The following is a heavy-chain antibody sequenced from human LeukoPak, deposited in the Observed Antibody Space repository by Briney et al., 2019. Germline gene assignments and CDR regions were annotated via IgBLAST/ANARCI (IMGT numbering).Heavy chain of an antibody. CDR3: TRDQTPYY. CDR1: GFSFGDYA. CDR2: IRSKAYGGTT. Sequence: GGSLRLSCTASGFSFGDYAMSWVRQAPGKGLEWVGFIRSKAYGGTTEYAASVKGRFTISRDDSKGIAYLQMDSLKTEDTAVYYCTRDQTPYYWGQGTLVTVSS. V-gene: IGHV3-49*04. J-gene: IGHJ4*02.